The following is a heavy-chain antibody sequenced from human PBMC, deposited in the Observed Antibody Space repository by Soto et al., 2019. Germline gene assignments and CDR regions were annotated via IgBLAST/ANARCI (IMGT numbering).Heavy chain of an antibody. V-gene: IGHV1-8*01. D-gene: IGHD2-15*01. CDR2: MNPNTGDT. CDR1: GDTFSKSE. J-gene: IGHJ5*02. Sequence: QEQLVQSGAEVKKPGASVKVSCKAPGDTFSKSETIWVRQTSEQGLEWMGWMNPNTGDTVYSQRFHGRVTLSRDTTISTAYMELISLRDADTGVYYCARGRGGHCSGGKCNRWLDPWGQGTLVTVSS. CDR3: ARGRGGHCSGGKCNRWLDP.